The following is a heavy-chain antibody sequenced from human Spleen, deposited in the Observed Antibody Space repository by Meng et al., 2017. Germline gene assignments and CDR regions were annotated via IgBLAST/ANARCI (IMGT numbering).Heavy chain of an antibody. V-gene: IGHV1-18*01. D-gene: IGHD3-10*01. J-gene: IGHJ4*02. CDR1: GYTFTGYG. Sequence: QGQLVQSGAEGKKPGAAVKGSCKASGYTFTGYGVSWVRQAPGQGLEWMAWLGAHDGDTSHAPKFQGRVTVSADRPTATAYMELRSLRSDDTAVYYCAKGTPGRSYSDYWGQGTLVTVSS. CDR2: LGAHDGDT. CDR3: AKGTPGRSYSDY.